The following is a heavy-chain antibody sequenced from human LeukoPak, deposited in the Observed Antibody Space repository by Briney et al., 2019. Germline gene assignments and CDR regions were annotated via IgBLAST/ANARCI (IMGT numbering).Heavy chain of an antibody. D-gene: IGHD6-19*01. CDR3: AGNVAGTFDYFDY. J-gene: IGHJ4*02. CDR1: GFTVSSNY. CDR2: IYSGGST. V-gene: IGHV3-66*01. Sequence: GGSLRLPCAAPGFTVSSNYMSWVRQAPGKGLEWVSVIYSGGSTYYADSVKGRFTISRDNSKNTLYLQMNSLRAEDTAVYYCAGNVAGTFDYFDYWGQGTLVTVSS.